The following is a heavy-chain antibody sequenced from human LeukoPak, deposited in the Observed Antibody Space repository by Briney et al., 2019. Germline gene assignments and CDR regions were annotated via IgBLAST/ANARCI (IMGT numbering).Heavy chain of an antibody. D-gene: IGHD1-26*01. J-gene: IGHJ2*01. CDR1: GGTFSSYA. Sequence: SVKVSCKASGGTFSSYAISWVRQAPGQGLEWMGRIIPILGIANYAQKFQGRVTITADKSTSTAYMELSSLRSEDTAVYYCARGSKDIVGATTGYFDLWGRGTLVTVSS. V-gene: IGHV1-69*04. CDR2: IIPILGIA. CDR3: ARGSKDIVGATTGYFDL.